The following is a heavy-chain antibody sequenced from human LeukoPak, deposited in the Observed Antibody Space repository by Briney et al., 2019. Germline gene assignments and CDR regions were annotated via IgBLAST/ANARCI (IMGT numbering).Heavy chain of an antibody. Sequence: PGNSLRLSCAASGFTFSTYGLHWVRQAPGKGLEWVAVIGFDGSKKYYRDSVKGRFTISRDNSKNTLYLQMNSLRAEDTAVYYCAKTFLDYGDYPGSFRYWGQGTLVTVSS. D-gene: IGHD4-17*01. CDR3: AKTFLDYGDYPGSFRY. CDR1: GFTFSTYG. CDR2: IGFDGSKK. J-gene: IGHJ4*02. V-gene: IGHV3-33*06.